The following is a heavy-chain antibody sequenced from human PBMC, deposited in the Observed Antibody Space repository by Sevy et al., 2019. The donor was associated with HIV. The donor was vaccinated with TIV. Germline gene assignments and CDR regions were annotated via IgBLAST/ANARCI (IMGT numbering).Heavy chain of an antibody. V-gene: IGHV4-39*01. D-gene: IGHD6-13*01. CDR1: GGSISSSSYY. CDR3: ARHRRGIAAADFDY. CDR2: IYYSGST. J-gene: IGHJ4*02. Sequence: SETLSLTCTVSGGSISSSSYYWGWIRQPPGKGLEWFGSIYYSGSTYYNPSLKSRVTISVDTSKNEFSLKLSSVTAADTAVYYCARHRRGIAAADFDYWGQGTLVTVSS.